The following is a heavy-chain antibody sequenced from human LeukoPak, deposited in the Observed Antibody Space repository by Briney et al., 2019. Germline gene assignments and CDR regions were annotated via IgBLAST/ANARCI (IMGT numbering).Heavy chain of an antibody. Sequence: GESLKISCKGSGYSFTSYWIGWVRQMPGKGLGWMGIIYPGDSDTRYSPSFQGQVTISADKSISTAYLQWSSLKASDTAMYYCARRGSGSPTSYYFDYWGQGTLVTVSS. CDR1: GYSFTSYW. D-gene: IGHD1-26*01. V-gene: IGHV5-51*01. J-gene: IGHJ4*02. CDR2: IYPGDSDT. CDR3: ARRGSGSPTSYYFDY.